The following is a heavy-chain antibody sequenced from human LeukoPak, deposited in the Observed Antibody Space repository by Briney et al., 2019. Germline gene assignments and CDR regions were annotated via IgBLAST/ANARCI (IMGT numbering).Heavy chain of an antibody. J-gene: IGHJ4*02. D-gene: IGHD3-16*01. CDR1: GVSISSYY. CDR2: IYYSGST. Sequence: SETLSLTCTVSGVSISSYYWSWIRQPPGKGLEWIGYIYYSGSTNYNPSLKNRVTISVDTSKNQFSLKLSSVTAADTAVYYCAAAGGDYWGQGTLVTVSS. CDR3: AAAGGDY. V-gene: IGHV4-59*01.